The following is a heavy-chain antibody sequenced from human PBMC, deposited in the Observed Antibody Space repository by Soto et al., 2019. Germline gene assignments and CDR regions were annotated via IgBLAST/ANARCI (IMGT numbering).Heavy chain of an antibody. CDR3: ARAYCGGDCYGYFDY. Sequence: GASVKVSCKASGGTFSGYAISWVRQAPGQGLEWMGGIIPIFGTANYAQKFQGRVTITADKSTSTAYMELSSLRSEDTAVYYCARAYCGGDCYGYFDYWGQGTLVTVSS. CDR1: GGTFSGYA. CDR2: IIPIFGTA. J-gene: IGHJ4*02. V-gene: IGHV1-69*06. D-gene: IGHD2-21*02.